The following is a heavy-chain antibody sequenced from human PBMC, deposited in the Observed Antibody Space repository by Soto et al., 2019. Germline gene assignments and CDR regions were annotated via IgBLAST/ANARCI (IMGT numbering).Heavy chain of an antibody. V-gene: IGHV3-23*01. CDR3: AKGYCSSTSCREDY. CDR1: GFTFSSYA. CDR2: ISGSGGRT. Sequence: EVQLLESGGGLVQPGGSLRLSCAASGFTFSSYAMSWVRQAPGKGLEWVSDISGSGGRTYYADSVKGRFTISRDNSKNTLDLEMKSLKDEDTTLYFCAKGYCSSTSCREDYWGQGTLGTVSS. D-gene: IGHD2-2*01. J-gene: IGHJ4*02.